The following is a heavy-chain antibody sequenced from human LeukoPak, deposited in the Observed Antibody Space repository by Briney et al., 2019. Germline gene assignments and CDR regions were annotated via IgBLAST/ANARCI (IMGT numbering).Heavy chain of an antibody. V-gene: IGHV3-30-3*01. CDR3: ARDRTRSGSASGYYFDY. CDR2: ISYDGNNK. J-gene: IGHJ4*02. Sequence: PGGSLRLSCAASGFTFSSYAMHWVRQAPGKGLEWVAVISYDGNNKYYADSVKGRFTISRDNSKNTLYLQMNSLRAEDTAVYYCARDRTRSGSASGYYFDYWGQGTLVTVSS. D-gene: IGHD5-12*01. CDR1: GFTFSSYA.